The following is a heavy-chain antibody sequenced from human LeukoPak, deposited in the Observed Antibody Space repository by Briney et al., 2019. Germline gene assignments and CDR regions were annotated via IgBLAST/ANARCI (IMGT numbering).Heavy chain of an antibody. Sequence: GGSLRLSCAASGFSFGTHGMSWVRQGPGKGLEWVSALDGSGASIYYTDSVKGRFTISRDNSKNTLFLQMNSLRAEDTALYYCANSNGRLFDYWGQGTLVTVSS. J-gene: IGHJ4*02. D-gene: IGHD1-1*01. CDR3: ANSNGRLFDY. CDR1: GFSFGTHG. V-gene: IGHV3-23*01. CDR2: LDGSGASI.